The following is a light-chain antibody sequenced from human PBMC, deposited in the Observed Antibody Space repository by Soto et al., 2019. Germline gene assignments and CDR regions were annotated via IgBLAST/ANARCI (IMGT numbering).Light chain of an antibody. CDR1: QSVNRN. CDR2: GAS. Sequence: EKVMTQSPATLSVSPGERATLSCRASQSVNRNIAWYQQKPGQAPRLLIYGASTRATGVPARFSGSASGTEFTLTISSLQSEDFAVYYCQQYNDWPLSFGGGTKVAIK. CDR3: QQYNDWPLS. J-gene: IGKJ4*01. V-gene: IGKV3-15*01.